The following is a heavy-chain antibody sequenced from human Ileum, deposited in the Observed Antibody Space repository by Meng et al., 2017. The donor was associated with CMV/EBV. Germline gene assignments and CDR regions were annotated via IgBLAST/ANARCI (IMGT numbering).Heavy chain of an antibody. J-gene: IGHJ4*02. CDR1: ESTLTTHG. D-gene: IGHD3-16*01. V-gene: IGHV1-18*01. CDR2: VSPFSGNT. CDR3: ATDGEKLIPTRY. Sequence: HLVQSGAEVKKPGASGKVSCKASESTLTTHGITWVRQAPGQGLEWMGWVSPFSGNTNYAQKLQGRVTMTTDTSTNTAYMELRSLRSDDTAMYYCATDGEKLIPTRYWGQGTLVTVSS.